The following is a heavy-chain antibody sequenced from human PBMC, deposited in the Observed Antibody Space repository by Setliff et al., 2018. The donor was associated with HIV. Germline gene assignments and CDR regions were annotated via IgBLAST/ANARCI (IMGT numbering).Heavy chain of an antibody. CDR3: ARVSSTYWYSIFRNYYYHMDV. CDR2: IYHSGST. D-gene: IGHD2-8*02. V-gene: IGHV4-38-2*01. J-gene: IGHJ6*03. CDR1: GYPISSGYY. Sequence: ETLSLTCAVSGYPISSGYYWGWIRQPPGKGLEWIGSIYHSGSTYYNPSLKSRVTISVDTSKNQFSLKLSSVTAADTAVYYCARVSSTYWYSIFRNYYYHMDVWGKGTTVTVSS.